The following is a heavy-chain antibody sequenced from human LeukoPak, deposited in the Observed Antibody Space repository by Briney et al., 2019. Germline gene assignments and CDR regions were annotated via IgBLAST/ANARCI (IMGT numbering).Heavy chain of an antibody. D-gene: IGHD3-22*01. J-gene: IGHJ4*02. CDR2: IRYDGSKK. CDR3: AKDQVVDCYDSSGYQYYFEY. CDR1: GFTFSSYG. Sequence: GGSLRLSCAASGFTFSSYGMHWVRQAPGKGLEWVAFIRYDGSKKYYADSVKGRFTISRDNSKNTLYLQMNSLRAEDTAVYYCAKDQVVDCYDSSGYQYYFEYWGQGTLVTVSS. V-gene: IGHV3-30*02.